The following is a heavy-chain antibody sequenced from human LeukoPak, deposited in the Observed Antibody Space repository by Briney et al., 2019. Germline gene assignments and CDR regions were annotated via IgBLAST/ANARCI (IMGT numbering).Heavy chain of an antibody. V-gene: IGHV4-59*08. J-gene: IGHJ4*02. CDR1: GGSISSYY. CDR3: ARHCPSGSCYS. CDR2: IYYSGST. Sequence: SETLSLTCTVSGGSISSYYWSWIRQPPGKGLEWIGYIYYSGSTNYNPSLKSRVTISVDMSKNQFSLKLSSVTAADTAVYYCARHCPSGSCYSWGQGTLVTVSS. D-gene: IGHD2-15*01.